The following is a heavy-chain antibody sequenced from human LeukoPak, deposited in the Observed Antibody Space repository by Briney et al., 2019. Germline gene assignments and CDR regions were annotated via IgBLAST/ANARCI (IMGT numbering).Heavy chain of an antibody. D-gene: IGHD1-26*01. CDR3: ARTAWAAMYYFDY. J-gene: IGHJ4*02. Sequence: PSETLSLTCAVYGGSFSGYYWSWIRQPPGKGLEWIGEINHSGSTNYNPSLKSRVTISVDMSKNQFSLKLSSVTAADTAVYSCARTAWAAMYYFDYWGQGTLVTVSS. CDR2: INHSGST. V-gene: IGHV4-34*01. CDR1: GGSFSGYY.